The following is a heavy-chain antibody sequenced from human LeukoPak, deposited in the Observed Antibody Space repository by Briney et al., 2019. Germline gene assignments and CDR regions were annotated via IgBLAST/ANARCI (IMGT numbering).Heavy chain of an antibody. J-gene: IGHJ5*02. V-gene: IGHV4-39*01. CDR1: GGSISSSTYY. CDR2: IYNSGST. CDR3: NLGWFDP. Sequence: PSETLSLTCSVSGGSISSSTYYWGWIRQPPGKGLEWIGNIYNSGSTYYNPSLKSRVTISVDTSKNQFSLKLSSVTAADTAVHCSNLGWFDPWGQGTLVTVSS. D-gene: IGHD6-13*01.